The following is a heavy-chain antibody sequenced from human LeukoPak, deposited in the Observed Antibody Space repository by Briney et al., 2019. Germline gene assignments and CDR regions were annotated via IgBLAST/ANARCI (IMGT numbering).Heavy chain of an antibody. CDR2: ISYDGSNK. V-gene: IGHV3-30*03. Sequence: GGSLRLSCAASGFTFSNHGMHWVRQAPGKGLEWVAVISYDGSNKYYADSVKVRFTISRDNSKNTLYLQMNSLRAEDTAVYYCARDCWRYCSGEPTWGQGTLVTVSS. CDR3: ARDCWRYCSGEPT. D-gene: IGHD2-15*01. J-gene: IGHJ4*02. CDR1: GFTFSNHG.